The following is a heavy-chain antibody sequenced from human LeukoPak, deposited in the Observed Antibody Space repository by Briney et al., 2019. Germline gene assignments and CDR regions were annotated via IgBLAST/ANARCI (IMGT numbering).Heavy chain of an antibody. CDR1: GFTFSSHS. D-gene: IGHD2-8*01. Sequence: GGSLRLSCAASGFTFSSHSMNWVRQAPGKGLEWVSSISSSSSYIYCADSVKGRFTISRDNAKNSLYLQMNSLRAEDTAVYYCARKWGRQGGDYWGQGTLVTVSS. CDR2: ISSSSSYI. V-gene: IGHV3-21*01. CDR3: ARKWGRQGGDY. J-gene: IGHJ4*02.